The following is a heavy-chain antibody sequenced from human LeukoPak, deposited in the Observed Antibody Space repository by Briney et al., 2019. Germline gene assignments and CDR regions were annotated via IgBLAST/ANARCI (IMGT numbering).Heavy chain of an antibody. V-gene: IGHV3-53*01. Sequence: PGGSLRLSCAASGFTVSNHYMNWVRQAPGKGLEWLSIIYSGGSTSYADSVKGRFTISRDNAENSLYLQMDSLRVEDTAVYYCTRGMDHINYAWFDPWGQGTLVIVSS. CDR3: TRGMDHINYAWFDP. J-gene: IGHJ5*02. D-gene: IGHD4-11*01. CDR1: GFTVSNHY. CDR2: IYSGGST.